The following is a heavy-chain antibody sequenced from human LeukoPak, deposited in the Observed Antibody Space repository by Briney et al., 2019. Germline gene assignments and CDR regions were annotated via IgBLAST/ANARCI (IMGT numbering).Heavy chain of an antibody. V-gene: IGHV4-34*01. CDR3: ARTPFGDYYGSGSEGYYFDY. Sequence: PSETLSLTCAVYGGSFSGYYWSWIRQPPGKGLEWIGEINHSGSTNYNPSLKSRVTISVDTSKNQFSLKLSSVTAADTAVYYCARTPFGDYYGSGSEGYYFDYWGQGTLVTVSS. J-gene: IGHJ4*02. CDR2: INHSGST. CDR1: GGSFSGYY. D-gene: IGHD3-10*01.